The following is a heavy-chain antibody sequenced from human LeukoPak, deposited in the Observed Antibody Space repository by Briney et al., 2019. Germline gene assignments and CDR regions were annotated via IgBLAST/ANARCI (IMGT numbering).Heavy chain of an antibody. CDR1: GGSISGYY. J-gene: IGHJ4*02. CDR2: IHYTGST. CDR3: ARLSKDTVVLPAAMAHYFDY. D-gene: IGHD2-2*01. Sequence: PSETLSLTCTVSGGSISGYYWSWIRQPPGKGLRFIGYIHYTGSTNYNPSLESRVTLSVDTSKNQFSLKLRSVTAADTAVYYCARLSKDTVVLPAAMAHYFDYWGQGTLVTVSS. V-gene: IGHV4-59*08.